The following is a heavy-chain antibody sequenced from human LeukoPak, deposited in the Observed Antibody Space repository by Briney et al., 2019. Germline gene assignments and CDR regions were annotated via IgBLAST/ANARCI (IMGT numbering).Heavy chain of an antibody. CDR2: IIPIFGTA. V-gene: IGHV1-69*06. Sequence: SVKVSCKASGGTFSSYAISWVRQAPGQGLEWMGGIIPIFGTANYAQKFQGRVTITADKSTSTAYMELSSLRSEDTAVYYCARRIAYDSSRWGAFDIWGQGTMVTVSS. D-gene: IGHD3-22*01. CDR1: GGTFSSYA. CDR3: ARRIAYDSSRWGAFDI. J-gene: IGHJ3*02.